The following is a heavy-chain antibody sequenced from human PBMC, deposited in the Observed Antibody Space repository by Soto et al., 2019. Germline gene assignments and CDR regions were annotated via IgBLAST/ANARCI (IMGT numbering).Heavy chain of an antibody. CDR2: IIPMFGTA. J-gene: IGHJ4*02. Sequence: QVQLVQSGAEVKKPESSVKVSCKAPGGTFSTYAISWVRQAPGQGLEWMGGIIPMFGTANYAQRFQDRVTNTADESTTTVSMELSSLGSEDTAVYFCASGIQLWLRRINTGYSGWGQGTLVTVSS. CDR3: ASGIQLWLRRINTGYSG. CDR1: GGTFSTYA. V-gene: IGHV1-69*12. D-gene: IGHD5-18*01.